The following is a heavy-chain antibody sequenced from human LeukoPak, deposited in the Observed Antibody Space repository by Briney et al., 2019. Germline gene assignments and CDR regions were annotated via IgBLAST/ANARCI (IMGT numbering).Heavy chain of an antibody. CDR3: ARVVKFWSGMELDLTRNWFDP. D-gene: IGHD3-3*01. Sequence: SVKLSCKASGGTFSSYAISWVRQAPGQGLEWMGGIIPIFGTANYAQKFQGRVTITADESTSTAYMELSSLRSEDTAVYYCARVVKFWSGMELDLTRNWFDPWGQGTLVTVSS. CDR1: GGTFSSYA. V-gene: IGHV1-69*13. CDR2: IIPIFGTA. J-gene: IGHJ5*02.